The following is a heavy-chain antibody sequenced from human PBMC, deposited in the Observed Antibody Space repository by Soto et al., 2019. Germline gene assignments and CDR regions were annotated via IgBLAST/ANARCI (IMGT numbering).Heavy chain of an antibody. V-gene: IGHV3-30*18. Sequence: GSLRLSCAASGFTFSSYGMHWVRQAPGKGLEWVAVISYDGSNKYYADSVKGRFTISRDNSKNTLYLQMNSLRAEDTAVYYCAKDNFGAIPDAYYYYGMDVWGQGTTVTVSS. J-gene: IGHJ6*02. D-gene: IGHD3-3*01. CDR2: ISYDGSNK. CDR1: GFTFSSYG. CDR3: AKDNFGAIPDAYYYYGMDV.